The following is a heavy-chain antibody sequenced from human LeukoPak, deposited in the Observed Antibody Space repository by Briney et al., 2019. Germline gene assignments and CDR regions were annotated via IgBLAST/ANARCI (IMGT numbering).Heavy chain of an antibody. V-gene: IGHV1-18*01. Sequence: ASVKVPCKASGYTFTSYGISWVRQAPGQGLEWMGWISAYNGNTNYAQKLQGRVTMTTDTSTSTAYMELRSLRSEDTAVYYCARDVSAGLYYYYYGMDVWGQGTTVTVSS. CDR2: ISAYNGNT. D-gene: IGHD6-13*01. J-gene: IGHJ6*02. CDR1: GYTFTSYG. CDR3: ARDVSAGLYYYYYGMDV.